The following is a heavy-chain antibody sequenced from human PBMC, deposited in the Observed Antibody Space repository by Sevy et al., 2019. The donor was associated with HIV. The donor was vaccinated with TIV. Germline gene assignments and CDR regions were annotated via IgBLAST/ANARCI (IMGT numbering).Heavy chain of an antibody. Sequence: GRSLRLSCAASGFTFIRYNMNWVRQAPGKGLEWVSSVSGSSNYIYYAESLKGRFIISRDNAKDTLYLQMNSLRADDTAVYYCARGPPDGSYEYFDYWGQGTLVTVSS. J-gene: IGHJ4*02. CDR2: VSGSSNYI. CDR3: ARGPPDGSYEYFDY. V-gene: IGHV3-21*06. D-gene: IGHD1-26*01. CDR1: GFTFIRYN.